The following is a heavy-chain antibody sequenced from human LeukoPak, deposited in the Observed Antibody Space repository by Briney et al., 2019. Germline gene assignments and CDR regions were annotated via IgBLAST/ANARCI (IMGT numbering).Heavy chain of an antibody. CDR3: ARSEGQEGSDY. V-gene: IGHV5-51*01. Sequence: KVSCKASGYSFTSYWIAWVRQMPGKGLEWMGIIYPGDSDTRYSPSFQGQVTISADKSISTAYLQWSSLKASDTAMYYCARSEGQEGSDYWGQGTLVTVSS. D-gene: IGHD3-10*01. CDR2: IYPGDSDT. CDR1: GYSFTSYW. J-gene: IGHJ4*02.